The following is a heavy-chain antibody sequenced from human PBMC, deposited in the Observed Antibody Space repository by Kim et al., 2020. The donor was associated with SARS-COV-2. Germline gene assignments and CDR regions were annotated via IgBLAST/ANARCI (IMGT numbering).Heavy chain of an antibody. Sequence: YADSVKGRFTISRDNSKNTLYLQMNSLRAEDTAVYYCAREAMVGGSSLDYWGQGTLVTVSS. J-gene: IGHJ4*02. CDR3: AREAMVGGSSLDY. D-gene: IGHD6-13*01. V-gene: IGHV3-30*01.